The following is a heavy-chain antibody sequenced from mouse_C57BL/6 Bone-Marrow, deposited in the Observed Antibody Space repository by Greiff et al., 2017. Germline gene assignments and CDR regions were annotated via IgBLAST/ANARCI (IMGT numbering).Heavy chain of an antibody. V-gene: IGHV1-69*01. CDR2: IDPSDSYT. Sequence: QVQLQQPGPELVKPGASVKLSCKASGYTFTSYWMNWVKQRPGQGLEWIGEIDPSDSYTNYNQKFKGKSTLTVDKSSSTAYMQLSSLTSEDSAVYYCAREYWCFDVWGTGTTVTVSS. J-gene: IGHJ1*03. CDR1: GYTFTSYW. CDR3: AREYWCFDV.